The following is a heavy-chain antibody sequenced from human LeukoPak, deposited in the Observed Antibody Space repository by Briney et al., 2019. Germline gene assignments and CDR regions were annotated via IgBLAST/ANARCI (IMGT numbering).Heavy chain of an antibody. J-gene: IGHJ4*02. V-gene: IGHV3-23*01. CDR1: GFTFSNYA. D-gene: IGHD3-9*01. Sequence: QPGGSLRLSCAASGFTFSNYAMSWVRQAPGKGLEWVSAVSGRDDSTYYADSVKGRFTISRANSKNTLYLQMNSLRAEDTAVYYCAKWGDYDILTGYYDSDYWGQGTLVTVSS. CDR2: VSGRDDST. CDR3: AKWGDYDILTGYYDSDY.